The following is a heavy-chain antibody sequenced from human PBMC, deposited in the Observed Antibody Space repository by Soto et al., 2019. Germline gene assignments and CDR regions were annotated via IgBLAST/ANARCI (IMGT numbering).Heavy chain of an antibody. CDR1: GYSLSDYH. V-gene: IGHV1-2*06. D-gene: IGHD4-17*01. CDR2: INPNTGAT. CDR3: ARESDFRDYRGFYFYAIDV. Sequence: QVQLVQSGSEVKSPGASVKVSCKASGYSLSDYHIHWVRQAPGQGLEWMGRINPNTGATDYAQNFQGSVTMTRDTSISTAYMELKGLRSDDTAVYYCARESDFRDYRGFYFYAIDVWGQRTTVTVSS. J-gene: IGHJ6*02.